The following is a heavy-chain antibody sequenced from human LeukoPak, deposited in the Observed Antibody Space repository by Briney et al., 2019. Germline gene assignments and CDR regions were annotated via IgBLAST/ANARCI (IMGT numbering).Heavy chain of an antibody. CDR2: ISGSGGST. D-gene: IGHD3-10*01. CDR3: AKDGALYYYYGMDV. Sequence: PGGSLRLSCAASGFTFSSYAMSWVRQAPGKGLEWVSAISGSGGSTYYADSVKGRFTISRDNSKNTLYLPMNSLRAEDTAVYYCAKDGALYYYYGMDVWGQGTTVTVSS. CDR1: GFTFSSYA. J-gene: IGHJ6*02. V-gene: IGHV3-23*01.